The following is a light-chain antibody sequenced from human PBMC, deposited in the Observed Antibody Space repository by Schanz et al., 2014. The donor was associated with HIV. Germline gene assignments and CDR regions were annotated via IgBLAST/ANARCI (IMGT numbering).Light chain of an antibody. Sequence: QSVLTQPPSASGTPGQRVTISCSGSSSNIGPNTVNWYQQLPGTAPKLLIFNNNERPSGVPDRYSGSKSGTSASLAISDLQSEDEADYYCCSFAGTIWVFGGGTKLTV. J-gene: IGLJ3*02. CDR2: NNN. CDR1: SSNIGPNT. V-gene: IGLV1-44*01. CDR3: CSFAGTIWV.